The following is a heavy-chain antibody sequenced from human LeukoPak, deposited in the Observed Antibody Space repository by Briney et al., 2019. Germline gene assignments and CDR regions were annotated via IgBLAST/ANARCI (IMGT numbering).Heavy chain of an antibody. CDR3: AKDLTVAGTGNY. D-gene: IGHD6-19*01. CDR2: ISGSGGST. CDR1: GFTFSSYA. J-gene: IGHJ4*02. Sequence: GGSLRLSCAASGFTFSSYAMSWVRQAPGKGLEWVSAISGSGGSTYYADSVKGRFTISRDNSKNTLYLQTNSLRAEDTAVYYCAKDLTVAGTGNYWGQGTLVTVSS. V-gene: IGHV3-23*01.